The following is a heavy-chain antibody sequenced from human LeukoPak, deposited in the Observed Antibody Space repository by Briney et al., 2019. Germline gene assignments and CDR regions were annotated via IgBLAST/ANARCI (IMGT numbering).Heavy chain of an antibody. J-gene: IGHJ3*02. CDR1: GYTFTSYG. Sequence: ASVKVSCKASGYTFTSYGISWVRQAPGQGLEWMGWISAYNGNTNYAQKLQGRVTMTTDTSTSTAYMELRSLRSDDTAVYYCARVLEMSYYRQNDAFDIWGQGTMVTVSS. D-gene: IGHD3-10*01. CDR3: ARVLEMSYYRQNDAFDI. V-gene: IGHV1-18*01. CDR2: ISAYNGNT.